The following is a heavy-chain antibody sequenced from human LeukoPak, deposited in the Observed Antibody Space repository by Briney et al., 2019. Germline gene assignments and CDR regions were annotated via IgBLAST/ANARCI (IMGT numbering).Heavy chain of an antibody. CDR3: ARSPAPRGYYGMDV. J-gene: IGHJ6*02. Sequence: ASVKVSCKASGYTFTGYYMHWVRQAPGQGLEWMGWINPNSGGTNYAQKFQGRVTMTRDTSISTAYMELSRLRSDDTAVYYCARSPAPRGYYGMDVWGQGTTVTVSS. CDR1: GYTFTGYY. CDR2: INPNSGGT. V-gene: IGHV1-2*02. D-gene: IGHD3-10*01.